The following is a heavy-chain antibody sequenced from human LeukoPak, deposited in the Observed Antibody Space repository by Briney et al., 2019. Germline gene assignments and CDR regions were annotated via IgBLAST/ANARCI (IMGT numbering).Heavy chain of an antibody. D-gene: IGHD3-16*02. CDR3: TTDYYDYVWGSYRYIFWFDP. CDR2: IKSKTDGGTT. CDR1: GFTFSNAW. V-gene: IGHV3-15*07. Sequence: PGGSLRLSCATSGFTFSNAWMNWVRQAPGKGLEWVGRIKSKTDGGTTDYAAPVKGRFTISRDDSKNTLYLQMNSLKTEDTAVYYCTTDYYDYVWGSYRYIFWFDPWGQGTLVTVSS. J-gene: IGHJ5*02.